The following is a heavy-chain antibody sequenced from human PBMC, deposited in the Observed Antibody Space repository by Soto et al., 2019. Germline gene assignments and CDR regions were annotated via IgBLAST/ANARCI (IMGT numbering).Heavy chain of an antibody. CDR2: VSFDGRNK. CDR3: AKEGFYDRTGPYPFDS. CDR1: GFNLSTYG. V-gene: IGHV3-30*18. Sequence: PGGSLRLSCTASGFNLSTYGVHWVRQPPGKGLEWVAVVSFDGRNKYYAGSVEGRFTISRDNSKKTLYLHMNSLREEDTAVYYCAKEGFYDRTGPYPFDSWGQGTLVTVSS. J-gene: IGHJ4*02. D-gene: IGHD3-22*01.